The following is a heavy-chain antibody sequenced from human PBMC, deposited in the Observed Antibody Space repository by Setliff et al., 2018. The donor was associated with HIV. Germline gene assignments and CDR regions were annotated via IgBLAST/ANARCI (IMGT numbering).Heavy chain of an antibody. CDR2: ISAYNGDT. Sequence: ASVKVSCKASGYTFTGYAISWVRQAPGQGLEWLGWISAYNGDTNYAQKVQGRVSMTIDTSTSTAYMELRSLRSDDMAVYYCARRGVFYAFDIWGQGTMVTVSS. V-gene: IGHV1-18*03. CDR3: ARRGVFYAFDI. J-gene: IGHJ3*02. CDR1: GYTFTGYA. D-gene: IGHD6-13*01.